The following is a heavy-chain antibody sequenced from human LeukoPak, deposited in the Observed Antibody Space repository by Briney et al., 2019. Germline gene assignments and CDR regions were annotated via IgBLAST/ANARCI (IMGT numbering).Heavy chain of an antibody. Sequence: PGGSLRLSCAASGFTFSSYAMSWVRQAPGKGLKWVSAISGSGGSTYYADSVKGRFTISRDNSKNTLYLQMNSLRAEDTAVYYCAKFGELYSSSWETFDYWGQGTLVTVSS. CDR1: GFTFSSYA. CDR3: AKFGELYSSSWETFDY. V-gene: IGHV3-23*01. J-gene: IGHJ4*02. CDR2: ISGSGGST. D-gene: IGHD6-13*01.